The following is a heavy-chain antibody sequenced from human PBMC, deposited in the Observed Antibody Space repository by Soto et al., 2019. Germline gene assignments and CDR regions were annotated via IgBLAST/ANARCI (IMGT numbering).Heavy chain of an antibody. CDR3: ARERYDYYDSSGFFDY. D-gene: IGHD3-22*01. Sequence: SLRLSFSASGFTFSSYAMHWVRQAPGNGLEWVAVISYDGSNKYYADSVKGRFTISRDNSKNTLYLQMKSLRAEDTAVYYCARERYDYYDSSGFFDYWGQGTLVTVSS. CDR1: GFTFSSYA. V-gene: IGHV3-30-3*01. CDR2: ISYDGSNK. J-gene: IGHJ4*02.